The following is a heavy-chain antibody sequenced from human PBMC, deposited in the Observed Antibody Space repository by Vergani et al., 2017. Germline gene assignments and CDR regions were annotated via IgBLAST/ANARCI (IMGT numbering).Heavy chain of an antibody. J-gene: IGHJ4*02. CDR3: ARGSRGYCSSTSCYARQYYFDY. Sequence: QVQLVQSGAEVKKPGASVKVSCKASGYTFTGYYMHWVRQAPGQGLEWMGWINPNSGGTNYAQKFQGRVTMTRDTSISTAYMELSRLRSDDTAVYYCARGSRGYCSSTSCYARQYYFDYWGQGTLVTVSS. CDR1: GYTFTGYY. D-gene: IGHD2-2*01. CDR2: INPNSGGT. V-gene: IGHV1-2*02.